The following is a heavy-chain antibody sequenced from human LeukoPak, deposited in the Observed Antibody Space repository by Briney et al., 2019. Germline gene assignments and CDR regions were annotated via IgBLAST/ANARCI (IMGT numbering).Heavy chain of an antibody. CDR1: GGFISSYY. Sequence: SETLSLTRTVSGGFISSYYWSWIRQPPGKGLEWIGDIYYSGSTNYNPSLKSRVTISVDTSKNQFSLRLSSVTAADTAVYYSARLASGSYGPLTPFDYWGQGTLVTVSS. J-gene: IGHJ4*02. CDR2: IYYSGST. V-gene: IGHV4-59*08. CDR3: ARLASGSYGPLTPFDY. D-gene: IGHD1-26*01.